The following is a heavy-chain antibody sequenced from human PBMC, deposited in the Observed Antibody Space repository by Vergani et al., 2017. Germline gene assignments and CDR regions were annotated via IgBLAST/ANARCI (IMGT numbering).Heavy chain of an antibody. CDR3: ARVWGDCSSTSCYESGTYYYYGMDV. D-gene: IGHD2-2*01. V-gene: IGHV1-69*09. J-gene: IGHJ6*02. CDR2: IIPILGIA. Sequence: QVQLVQSGAEVKKPGSSVKVSCKASGGTFSSYAISWVRQAPGQGLEWMGGIIPILGIANYAQKFQGRVTITADKSTSTAYMELSSLRSEDTAVYYCARVWGDCSSTSCYESGTYYYYGMDVWGQGTTVTVSS. CDR1: GGTFSSYA.